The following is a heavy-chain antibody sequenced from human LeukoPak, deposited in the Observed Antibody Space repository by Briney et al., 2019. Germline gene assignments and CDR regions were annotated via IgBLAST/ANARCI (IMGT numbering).Heavy chain of an antibody. CDR2: IRSKAYAAST. Sequence: GGPLRLLCTASGFPFGYYAMSWFRQPPGKGLVGVGFIRSKAYAASTEYAASVKGRFTISRDDSKSIAYLQMNSLKTEDTAVYYCTRDSGLEGICDYWGQGTLVTVSS. CDR1: GFPFGYYA. D-gene: IGHD1-1*01. CDR3: TRDSGLEGICDY. V-gene: IGHV3-49*03. J-gene: IGHJ4*02.